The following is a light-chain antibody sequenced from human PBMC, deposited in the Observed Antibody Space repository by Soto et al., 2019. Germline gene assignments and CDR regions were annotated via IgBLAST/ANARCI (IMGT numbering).Light chain of an antibody. J-gene: IGLJ1*01. CDR3: SSYTSRSIDYV. CDR2: EVS. CDR1: SSDVGGYNY. V-gene: IGLV2-14*01. Sequence: QSVLTQPASVSGSPGQSITISCTGTSSDVGGYNYVSWYQQHPGKAPKLVIYEVSNRPSGVSNRFTGSKSGNTASLAIYGLQAEDAAVYSCSSYTSRSIDYVFGTGTKLTVL.